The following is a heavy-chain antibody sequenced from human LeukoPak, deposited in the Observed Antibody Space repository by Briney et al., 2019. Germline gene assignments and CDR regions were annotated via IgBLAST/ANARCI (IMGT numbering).Heavy chain of an antibody. Sequence: GGSLRLSCAASGFTVSSNYMSWVRQAPGKGLEWVSVIYSGGSTYYADSVKGRFTISRHNSKNTLYLQMNSLRAEDTAVYYCARSTFTNYYDSSGYYGNDYWGQGTLVTVSS. D-gene: IGHD3-22*01. CDR2: IYSGGST. J-gene: IGHJ4*02. V-gene: IGHV3-53*04. CDR1: GFTVSSNY. CDR3: ARSTFTNYYDSSGYYGNDY.